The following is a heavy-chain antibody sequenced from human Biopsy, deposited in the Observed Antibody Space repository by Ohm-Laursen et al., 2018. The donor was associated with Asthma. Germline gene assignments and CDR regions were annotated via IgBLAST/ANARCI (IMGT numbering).Heavy chain of an antibody. Sequence: TLSLTCAVSDASINSGGFSWNWMREAPGKGPEVIAHLFYSGATHYNPSLKSRATISVDRSQRQFSLKVNSVTAADTAVYYCARMNTLIQAANYFSYAMDVWGQGTTVTVSS. CDR3: ARMNTLIQAANYFSYAMDV. V-gene: IGHV4-30-2*01. CDR1: DASINSGGFS. D-gene: IGHD3-9*01. CDR2: LFYSGAT. J-gene: IGHJ6*02.